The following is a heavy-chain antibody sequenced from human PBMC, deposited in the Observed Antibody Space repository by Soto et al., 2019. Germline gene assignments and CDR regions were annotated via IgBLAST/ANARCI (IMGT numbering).Heavy chain of an antibody. J-gene: IGHJ5*02. Sequence: SGPTLVNTTPALTLTGTFSGFSLSTSGVGVGWIRQPPGKALEWLAVIYWNDDKRYSTSLKSRLTITKDTSKNQVVLTMTNMDPVDTATYYCAHTEGDCRNGVCYTTWFDPWGQGTLVTVSS. CDR1: GFSLSTSGVG. CDR2: IYWNDDK. V-gene: IGHV2-5*01. CDR3: AHTEGDCRNGVCYTTWFDP. D-gene: IGHD2-8*01.